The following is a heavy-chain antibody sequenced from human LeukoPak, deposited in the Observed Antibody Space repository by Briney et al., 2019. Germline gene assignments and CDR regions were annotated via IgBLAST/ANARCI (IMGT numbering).Heavy chain of an antibody. D-gene: IGHD1-26*01. CDR2: ISYRGST. J-gene: IGHJ3*02. CDR3: AQSGGGDAFDI. V-gene: IGHV4-39*07. Sequence: SETLSLTCTVSGDSMINNNYFWDWIRQPPGKGLEWIGSISYRGSTNYNPSLKSRVTISVDKSKNQFSLKLSSVTAADTAVYYCAQSGGGDAFDIWGQGTMVTVSS. CDR1: GDSMINNNYF.